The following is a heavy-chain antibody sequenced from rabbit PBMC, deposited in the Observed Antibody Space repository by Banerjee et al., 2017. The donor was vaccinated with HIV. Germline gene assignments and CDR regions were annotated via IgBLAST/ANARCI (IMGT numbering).Heavy chain of an antibody. CDR1: GFSFSSSYW. CDR3: ARDDYWSSDWGERFKL. CDR2: IYAGGSGTT. D-gene: IGHD4-1*01. Sequence: QEQLEESGGDLVKPGASLTLTCTASGFSFSSSYWICWVRQAPGKGLEWIACIYAGGSGTTDYASWAKGRFTISKTSSTTVTLQMTSLTAADTATYFCARDDYWSSDWGERFKLWGPGTLVTVS. J-gene: IGHJ4*01. V-gene: IGHV1S45*01.